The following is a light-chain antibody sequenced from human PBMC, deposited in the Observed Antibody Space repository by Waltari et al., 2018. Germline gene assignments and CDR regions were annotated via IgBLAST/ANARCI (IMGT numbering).Light chain of an antibody. CDR3: QQYYSWPLT. CDR1: QSVSSS. Sequence: EIVMTQSPATLSVSPGERATLSCRASQSVSSSLAWYQQKPGQAPRLLIYGASTRATGFPARFSGSGSGTEFTLTISSLQSEDFAVYHCQQYYSWPLTFGGGTKVEIK. J-gene: IGKJ4*01. V-gene: IGKV3-15*01. CDR2: GAS.